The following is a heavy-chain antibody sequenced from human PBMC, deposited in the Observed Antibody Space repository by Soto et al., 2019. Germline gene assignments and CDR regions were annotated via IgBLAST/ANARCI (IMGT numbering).Heavy chain of an antibody. CDR3: TTTRDLLVRPDYYYYYGMDV. D-gene: IGHD3-9*01. CDR1: GCTFIGSA. CDR2: IRSKANSYAT. J-gene: IGHJ6*02. V-gene: IGHV3-73*01. Sequence: GGSQRVSCAAAGCTFIGSARHWVRQTSGKGLEWVGRIRSKANSYATAYAASVKGRFTISRDDSKNTAYLQMNSLKTEDTAVYYCTTTRDLLVRPDYYYYYGMDVWGQGTTVTVSS.